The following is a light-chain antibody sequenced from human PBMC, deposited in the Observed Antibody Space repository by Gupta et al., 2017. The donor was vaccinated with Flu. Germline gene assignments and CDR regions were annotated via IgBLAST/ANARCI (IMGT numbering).Light chain of an antibody. V-gene: IGLV4-60*03. CDR3: ETWDSNFVV. Sequence: QPVLSQSSSASASLGSSVQLTCTLSSGHSSYIIAWHQQQPGKAPRYLMKLEGSGSYNKGSGVPDRFSGSSSGADRYLTISNLQAEDEDDYYCETWDSNFVVFGGGTKLTVL. CDR2: LEGSGSY. J-gene: IGLJ2*01. CDR1: SGHSSYI.